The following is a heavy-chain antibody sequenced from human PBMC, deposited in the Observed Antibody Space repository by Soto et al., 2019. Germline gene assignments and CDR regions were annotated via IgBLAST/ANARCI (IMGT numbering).Heavy chain of an antibody. CDR3: ARKTTEGVGEYRKRFFFFGMDV. CDR2: ISYDGSNK. CDR1: GFTFSSFG. Sequence: QVLLVESGGGAVHPGGSLRLSCAASGFTFSSFGINWVRQAPGRGLEWVSFISYDGSNKYYADSVKGRFTISRDNSKNTLYRKMNSLRPKATADYYWARKTTEGVGEYRKRFFFFGMDVWGQGTTVTGSS. V-gene: IGHV3-30*03. D-gene: IGHD4-17*01. J-gene: IGHJ6*02.